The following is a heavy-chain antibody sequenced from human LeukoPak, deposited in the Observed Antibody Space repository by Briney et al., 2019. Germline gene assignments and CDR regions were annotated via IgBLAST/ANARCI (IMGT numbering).Heavy chain of an antibody. CDR1: GFTFSNAW. CDR2: IKSKTDGGTT. J-gene: IGHJ4*02. V-gene: IGHV3-15*01. CDR3: TTAQPGRRRGDFDY. Sequence: GGSLRLSCAASGFTFSNAWMSWVRKAPGKGLEWVGRIKSKTDGGTTDYAAPVKGRFTISRDDSKNTLYLQMNSLKTEDTAVYYCTTAQPGRRRGDFDYWGQGTLVTVSS. D-gene: IGHD1-26*01.